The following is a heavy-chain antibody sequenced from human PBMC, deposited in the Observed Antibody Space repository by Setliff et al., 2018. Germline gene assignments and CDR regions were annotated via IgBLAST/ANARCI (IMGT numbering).Heavy chain of an antibody. D-gene: IGHD5-12*01. J-gene: IGHJ4*02. CDR3: ARWLPFLSGYDRGAFDS. CDR2: ISGYNGDT. Sequence: ASVKVSCKASGGTFSSYAISWVRQAPGQRLEWVGWISGYNGDTNYAQKFQGRVTLTTDRSTSTAYMELRSLKSDDTAVYYCARWLPFLSGYDRGAFDSWGQGTLVTVSS. V-gene: IGHV1-18*01. CDR1: GGTFSSYA.